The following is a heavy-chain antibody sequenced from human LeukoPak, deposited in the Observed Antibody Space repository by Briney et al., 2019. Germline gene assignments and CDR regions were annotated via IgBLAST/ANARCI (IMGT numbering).Heavy chain of an antibody. Sequence: SETLSLSCTVSGGSISSGGYYWSWIRQHPGKGLEWIWYIDYSGSTSYNASLMSRVTISANTSNNKFLLKLISVTAADTAVYYYARERFLEWFTDYWGQGTLVTVSS. J-gene: IGHJ4*02. CDR3: ARERFLEWFTDY. D-gene: IGHD3-3*01. V-gene: IGHV4-31*03. CDR1: GGSISSGGYY. CDR2: IDYSGST.